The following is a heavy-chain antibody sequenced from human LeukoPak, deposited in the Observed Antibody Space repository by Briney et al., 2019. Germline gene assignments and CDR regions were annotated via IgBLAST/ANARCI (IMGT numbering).Heavy chain of an antibody. CDR3: ARVVKAIQLWLDY. D-gene: IGHD5-18*01. Sequence: ASVKVSCKASGYTFTSYGISWVRQAPGQGLEWMGWISAYNGNTNYAQKFQGRVTITRDTSASTAYMELSSLRSEDTAVYYCARVVKAIQLWLDYWGQGTLVTVSS. J-gene: IGHJ4*02. CDR1: GYTFTSYG. CDR2: ISAYNGNT. V-gene: IGHV1-18*01.